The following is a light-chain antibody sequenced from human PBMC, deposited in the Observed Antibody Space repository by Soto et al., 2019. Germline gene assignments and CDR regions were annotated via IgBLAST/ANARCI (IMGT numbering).Light chain of an antibody. Sequence: QSALTQPRSVSGSPGQSVTISCTATSSDVGGYNYVSWYQQHPGKAPKLMIYDVTTRPSGVPDRFSGSKSGNTASLTISGLQAEDEADYYCCSYAGSYTVVFGGGTKLTVL. CDR1: SSDVGGYNY. CDR3: CSYAGSYTVV. CDR2: DVT. J-gene: IGLJ2*01. V-gene: IGLV2-11*01.